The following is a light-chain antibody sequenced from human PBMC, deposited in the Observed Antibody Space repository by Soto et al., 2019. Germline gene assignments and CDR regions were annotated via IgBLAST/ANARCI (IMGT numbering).Light chain of an antibody. CDR3: QQSYSTPRVT. V-gene: IGKV1-39*01. J-gene: IGKJ5*01. CDR1: QSISSY. Sequence: DIQMTQSPSSLSASVGDRVTITCRASQSISSYLNWYQQKPGKAPKLLIYAASSLQSGVPSRFSGNGSGTEFTLTISSLQPEVFATYYCQQSYSTPRVTFGQVTRLQIK. CDR2: AAS.